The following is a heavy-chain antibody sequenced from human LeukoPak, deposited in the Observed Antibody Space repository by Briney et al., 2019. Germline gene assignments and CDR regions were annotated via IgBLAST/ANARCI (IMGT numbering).Heavy chain of an antibody. CDR2: IYYSGST. V-gene: IGHV4-39*01. CDR1: GDSIDSYY. D-gene: IGHD3-3*01. CDR3: ARLEAY. J-gene: IGHJ4*02. Sequence: LETLCLTCTVSGDSIDSYYWSWIRQPPGKGLEWIGSIYYSGSTYYNPSLKSRVTISVDTSKNQFSLKLSSVTAADTAVYYCARLEAYWGQGTLVTVSS.